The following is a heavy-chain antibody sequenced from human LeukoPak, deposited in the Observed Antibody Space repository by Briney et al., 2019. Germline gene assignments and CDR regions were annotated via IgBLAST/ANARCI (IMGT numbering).Heavy chain of an antibody. J-gene: IGHJ4*02. CDR2: ISYDGSNK. CDR3: ARDGYSYGRYALDY. CDR1: GFTFSSYA. D-gene: IGHD5-18*01. Sequence: PGRALRLSCAASGFTFSSYAMQWGRRAPGKGREGVAVISYDGSNKYYADSVKGRFTISRDNSKNTLYLQMNSLRAEDTAVYYCARDGYSYGRYALDYWGQGTLVTVSS. V-gene: IGHV3-30-3*01.